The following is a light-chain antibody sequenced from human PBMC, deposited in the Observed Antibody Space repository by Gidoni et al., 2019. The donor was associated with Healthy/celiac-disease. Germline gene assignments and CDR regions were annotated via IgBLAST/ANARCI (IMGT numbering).Light chain of an antibody. CDR3: QQYGSSPPT. CDR1: QSVSSSY. Sequence: VLTQSPGTVSLSPGERTTLACSTSQSVSSSYLAWYQQKPGQAPRLLIYGASSRATGIPDRFSGSGSGTDFTLTISRLEPEDFAVYYCQQYGSSPPTFGQGTKVEIK. V-gene: IGKV3-20*01. J-gene: IGKJ1*01. CDR2: GAS.